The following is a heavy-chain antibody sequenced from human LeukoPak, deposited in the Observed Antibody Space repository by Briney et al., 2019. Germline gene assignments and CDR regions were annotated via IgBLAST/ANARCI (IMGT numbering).Heavy chain of an antibody. D-gene: IGHD3/OR15-3a*01. J-gene: IGHJ4*02. CDR2: IFWNDDE. CDR1: GFSLSTSGVG. V-gene: IGHV2-5*01. Sequence: ESGPTLVNPTQTLTLTCTFSGFSLSTSGVGVGWDRQPPGKALEWLALIFWNDDEFYSPSLKTRLTITKDTSKNQVVLTMINVDPVDTATYHCAHSMIYVAPRVFDYWGPGTLVTVSS. CDR3: AHSMIYVAPRVFDY.